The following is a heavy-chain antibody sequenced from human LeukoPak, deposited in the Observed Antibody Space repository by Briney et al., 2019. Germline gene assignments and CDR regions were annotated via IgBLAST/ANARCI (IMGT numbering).Heavy chain of an antibody. D-gene: IGHD5-12*01. V-gene: IGHV3-53*01. Sequence: PGGSLRLSCAASGFSVSNNYMSWVRQAPGKGLEWVSIIYTGGSPYYADSVKGRFTFSRDNSKTSLSLQMNSLRADDTAVYYCARFYVATIGDSFDMWGQGTKVTVSS. CDR1: GFSVSNNY. J-gene: IGHJ3*02. CDR3: ARFYVATIGDSFDM. CDR2: IYTGGSP.